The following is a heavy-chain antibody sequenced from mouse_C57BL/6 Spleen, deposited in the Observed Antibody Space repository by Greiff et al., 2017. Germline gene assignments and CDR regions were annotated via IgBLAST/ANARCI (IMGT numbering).Heavy chain of an antibody. CDR1: GYTFTDYN. CDR2: INPNNGGT. J-gene: IGHJ4*01. CDR3: ARELKSYYAMDY. V-gene: IGHV1-18*01. Sequence: EVQLQQSGPELVKPGASVKIPCKASGYTFTDYNMDWVKQSHGKSLEWIGDINPNNGGTIYNQKFKGKATLTVDKSSSTAYMELRSLTSEDTAVYYCARELKSYYAMDYWGQGTSVTVSS.